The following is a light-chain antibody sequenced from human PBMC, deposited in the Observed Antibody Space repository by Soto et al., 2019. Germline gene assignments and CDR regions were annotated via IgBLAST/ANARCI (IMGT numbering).Light chain of an antibody. CDR2: DVT. V-gene: IGLV2-14*03. J-gene: IGLJ2*01. CDR1: PSDIGAYNY. CDR3: GSYTISSTLMI. Sequence: QPALTQPASVSGSPGQSITISCSGTPSDIGAYNYVSWYQHLPGKAPKVIIYDVTNRPSGVSSRFSGSKSGTTASLTISGLQAEDEANYYCGSYTISSTLMIFGGGTKLTVL.